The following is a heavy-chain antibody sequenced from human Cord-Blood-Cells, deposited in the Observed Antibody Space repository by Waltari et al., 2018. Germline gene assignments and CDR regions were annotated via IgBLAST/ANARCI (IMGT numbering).Heavy chain of an antibody. CDR1: GGTFSSYA. D-gene: IGHD2-2*01. CDR2: IIPIFGTA. Sequence: QVQLVQFGAEVKQPGSSVKVSCKASGGTFSSYAISWVRQAPGQGLEWWGGIIPIFGTANYAQKFQGRATITADESTSTAYMELSSLRSEDTAVYYCARADIVVVPAAGGFDYWGQGTLVTVSS. V-gene: IGHV1-69*01. J-gene: IGHJ4*02. CDR3: ARADIVVVPAAGGFDY.